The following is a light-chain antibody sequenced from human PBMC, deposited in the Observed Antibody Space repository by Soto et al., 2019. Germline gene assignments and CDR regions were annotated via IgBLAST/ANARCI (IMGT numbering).Light chain of an antibody. J-gene: IGKJ5*01. CDR2: AAS. Sequence: EIVMTQSPATLSLSPGERATLSGRASQSVSINYVAWYQQRPGQAPRLLIYAASSRAAGIPDRFSGSGSGTDFTLDISRLEPEDFAVYYCQEYENTPGTFGRGTRLEIK. V-gene: IGKV3-20*01. CDR3: QEYENTPGT. CDR1: QSVSINY.